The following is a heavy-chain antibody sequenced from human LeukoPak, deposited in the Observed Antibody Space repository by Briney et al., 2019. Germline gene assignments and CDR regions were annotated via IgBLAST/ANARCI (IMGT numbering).Heavy chain of an antibody. CDR3: VRGLLGPDY. V-gene: IGHV3-74*01. Sequence: PGGSLRLSCAASGFTFSSYWMHWVRQAPGKGLMWVSRINNDGSGKVYADSVEGRFTISRDNAKNTVYLQMNSLRADDTAVYYCVRGLLGPDYWGQGTQVTVSS. CDR1: GFTFSSYW. J-gene: IGHJ4*02. D-gene: IGHD7-27*01. CDR2: INNDGSGK.